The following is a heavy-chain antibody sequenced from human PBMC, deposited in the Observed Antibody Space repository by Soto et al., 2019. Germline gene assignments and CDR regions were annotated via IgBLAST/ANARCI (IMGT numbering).Heavy chain of an antibody. CDR1: GGSTSIGDYY. J-gene: IGHJ4*02. CDR2: IYYSGIT. Sequence: SETLSLTWTVSGGSTSIGDYYCSWIRQPPGKGLEWIGYIYYSGITYYNPSLKNRLTISQDTSKNQFSLKLRSVTAADTAVYYCARQYGGYEYYFDYWGQGTLVTVSS. V-gene: IGHV4-30-4*01. D-gene: IGHD5-12*01. CDR3: ARQYGGYEYYFDY.